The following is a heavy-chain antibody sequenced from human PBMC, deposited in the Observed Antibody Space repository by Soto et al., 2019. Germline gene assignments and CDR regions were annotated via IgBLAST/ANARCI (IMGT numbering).Heavy chain of an antibody. CDR1: GGSINTFY. CDR3: AREGSYSAYNFAHGIQLWSFDF. J-gene: IGHJ4*02. V-gene: IGHV4-4*07. D-gene: IGHD5-12*01. Sequence: SETLSLTCTVSGGSINTFYWSWVRQPAGKGLEWIGRIFSSGSTSFNPSLESRVAMSVYTSKNHFSLNLSSVTAADMAVYYCAREGSYSAYNFAHGIQLWSFDFWGQGALVTVSS. CDR2: IFSSGST.